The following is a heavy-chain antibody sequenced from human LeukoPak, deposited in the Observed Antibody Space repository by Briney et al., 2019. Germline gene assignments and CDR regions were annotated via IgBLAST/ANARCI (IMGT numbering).Heavy chain of an antibody. CDR3: AKYQTGTWTSYDSSDI. CDR2: INGESTFK. D-gene: IGHD1-7*01. CDR1: GFTFSSYA. J-gene: IGHJ3*02. V-gene: IGHV3-21*01. Sequence: GGSLRLSCAASGFTFSSYAMCWVRQAPGKGLEWVSSINGESTFKVYADSVKGRFTISRDNAKNSLYLQMDSLRAEDTAVYYCAKYQTGTWTSYDSSDIWGQGTLVTVSS.